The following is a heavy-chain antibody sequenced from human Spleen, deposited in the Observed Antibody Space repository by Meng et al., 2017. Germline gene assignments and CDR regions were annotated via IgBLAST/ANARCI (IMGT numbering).Heavy chain of an antibody. CDR3: ARKAGNCISTTCYSLDY. D-gene: IGHD2-2*01. V-gene: IGHV1-69*05. CDR1: GGTFSSYA. CDR2: IIPISDTS. Sequence: SVKVSCKASGGTFSSYAISWVRQAPGQGLEWMGGIIPISDTSNYAQKFQGRVTITTDESTSTVYMELTRLTSEDTAVYFCARKAGNCISTTCYSLDYWGQGTLVTVSS. J-gene: IGHJ4*02.